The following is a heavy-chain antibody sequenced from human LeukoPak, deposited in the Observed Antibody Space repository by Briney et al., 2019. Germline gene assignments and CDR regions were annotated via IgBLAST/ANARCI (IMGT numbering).Heavy chain of an antibody. J-gene: IGHJ4*02. CDR1: GFTFSSYS. V-gene: IGHV3-21*01. CDR2: ISSSSSNI. Sequence: WGSLRLSCAASGFTFSSYSMNWVRQAPGKGLEWVSSISSSSSNIYYADPVKGRFTISRDNAKNSLYLQMNSLRAEDTAVYYCARSDYYGSGTPDYWGQGTLVTVSS. CDR3: ARSDYYGSGTPDY. D-gene: IGHD3-10*01.